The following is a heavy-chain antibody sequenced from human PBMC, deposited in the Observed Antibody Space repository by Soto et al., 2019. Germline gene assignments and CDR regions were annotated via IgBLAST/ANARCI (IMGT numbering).Heavy chain of an antibody. D-gene: IGHD3-16*01. V-gene: IGHV3-23*01. J-gene: IGHJ6*02. CDR3: GRGGSGIYGVDV. Sequence: SLRLSCAASGFTFSNYAMHWVRQAPGKGLEWVSRISASAGDTDYADSVKDRFTISRDNSKNTLYLQMNSLRAEDTAVYLCGRGGSGIYGVDVWGQGTTVTVSS. CDR2: ISASAGDT. CDR1: GFTFSNYA.